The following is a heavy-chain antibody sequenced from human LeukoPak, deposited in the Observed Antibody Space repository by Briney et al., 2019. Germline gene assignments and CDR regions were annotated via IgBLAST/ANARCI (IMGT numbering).Heavy chain of an antibody. D-gene: IGHD6-13*01. J-gene: IGHJ1*01. V-gene: IGHV4-34*01. Sequence: PSETLSLTCAVYGGSFSGYYWSWIRQPPGKGLEWIGEINHSGSTNYNPSLKRRVTISVDTSKNQFSLKLSSVTAADTAVYYCARYSRIAAAGNYRYFQHWGQGTLVTVSS. CDR3: ARYSRIAAAGNYRYFQH. CDR2: INHSGST. CDR1: GGSFSGYY.